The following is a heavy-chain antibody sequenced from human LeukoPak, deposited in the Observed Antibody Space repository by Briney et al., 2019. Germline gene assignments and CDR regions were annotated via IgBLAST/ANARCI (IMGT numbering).Heavy chain of an antibody. J-gene: IGHJ4*02. Sequence: ASVKVSCKASGYTFTSYGISWVRQAPGQGLEWMGWISAYNGNTNYAQKFQERVTITRDMSTSTAYMELSSLRSDDTAVYYCAAEGPYSEYSSSGWGQGTLVTVSS. CDR3: AAEGPYSEYSSSG. CDR2: ISAYNGNT. D-gene: IGHD6-6*01. CDR1: GYTFTSYG. V-gene: IGHV1-18*01.